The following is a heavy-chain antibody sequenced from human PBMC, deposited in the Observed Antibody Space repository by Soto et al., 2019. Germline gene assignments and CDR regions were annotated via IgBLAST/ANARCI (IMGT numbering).Heavy chain of an antibody. V-gene: IGHV4-31*03. Sequence: SETLSLTCTVSGGSISSGCYYWSWIRQDPGKGLEWIGYIYYSGSTYYNPSLKSRVTISVDTSKNQFSLKLSSVTAADAAVYYCARDSRGDYSGAWYFDLWGRGTLVPVSS. CDR1: GGSISSGCYY. CDR2: IYYSGST. D-gene: IGHD4-17*01. J-gene: IGHJ2*01. CDR3: ARDSRGDYSGAWYFDL.